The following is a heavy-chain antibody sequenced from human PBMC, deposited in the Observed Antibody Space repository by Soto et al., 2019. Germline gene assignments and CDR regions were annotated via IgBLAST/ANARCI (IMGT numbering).Heavy chain of an antibody. Sequence: EVRLLESGGGLVQPGGSLRLSCAASGFTFSSYAMSWVRQAPGKGLEWVSAISGSGGSTYYADSVKGRFTISRDNSKNTLYLQMNSLRAEDTAVYYCAKSVCSGGSCYLFDYWGQGTLVTVSS. V-gene: IGHV3-23*01. D-gene: IGHD2-15*01. CDR3: AKSVCSGGSCYLFDY. J-gene: IGHJ4*02. CDR1: GFTFSSYA. CDR2: ISGSGGST.